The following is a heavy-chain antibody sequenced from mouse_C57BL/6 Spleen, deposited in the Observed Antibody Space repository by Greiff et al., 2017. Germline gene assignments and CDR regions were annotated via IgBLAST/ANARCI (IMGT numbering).Heavy chain of an antibody. J-gene: IGHJ3*01. CDR3: ARDAYYGFAY. V-gene: IGHV5-4*03. D-gene: IGHD1-1*01. CDR2: ISDGGSYT. Sequence: DVMLVESGGGLVKPGGSLKLSCAASGFTFSSYAMSWVRQTPEKRLEWVATISDGGSYTYYPDNVKGRFTISRDNAKNNLYLQMSHLKSEDTAMYYCARDAYYGFAYWGQGTLVTVSA. CDR1: GFTFSSYA.